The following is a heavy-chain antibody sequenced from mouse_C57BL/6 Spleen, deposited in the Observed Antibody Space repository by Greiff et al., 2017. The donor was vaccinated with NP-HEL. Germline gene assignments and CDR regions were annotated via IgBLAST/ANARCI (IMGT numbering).Heavy chain of an antibody. V-gene: IGHV1-50*01. Sequence: VQLQQPGAELVKPGASVKLSCKASGYTFTSYWMQWVKQRPGQGLEWIGEIDPSDSYTNYNQKFKGKATLTVDTSSSTAYMQLSSLTSEDSAVYYCAREWGLRRFYYYAMDYWGQGTSVTVSS. CDR2: IDPSDSYT. D-gene: IGHD3-2*02. CDR1: GYTFTSYW. J-gene: IGHJ4*01. CDR3: AREWGLRRFYYYAMDY.